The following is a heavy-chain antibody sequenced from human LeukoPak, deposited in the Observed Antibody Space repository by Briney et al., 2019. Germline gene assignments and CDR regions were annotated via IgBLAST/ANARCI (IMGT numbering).Heavy chain of an antibody. J-gene: IGHJ4*02. D-gene: IGHD5-24*01. CDR1: GFTFSNYA. CDR3: VIATTRDGLFDY. Sequence: GGSLRLSCSASGFTFSNYAVHWVRQAPGKGLEYLSAISSTGDSTCCADSVQGRCALSRDNSKNTVFLQMSSLRPEDTAVYYCVIATTRDGLFDYWGQGILVTVSS. CDR2: ISSTGDST. V-gene: IGHV3-64D*06.